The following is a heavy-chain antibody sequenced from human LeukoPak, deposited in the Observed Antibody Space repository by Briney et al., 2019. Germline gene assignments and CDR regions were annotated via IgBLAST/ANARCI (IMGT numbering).Heavy chain of an antibody. CDR1: GGSFSGYY. Sequence: SETLSLTCAVYGGSFSGYYWSWIRQPPGKGLEWIGEINHSGSTYYNPSLKSRVTISVDTSKNQFSLKLSSVTAADTAVYYCARQGGATKFDYWGQGTLVTVSS. J-gene: IGHJ4*02. CDR3: ARQGGATKFDY. V-gene: IGHV4-34*01. D-gene: IGHD5-12*01. CDR2: INHSGST.